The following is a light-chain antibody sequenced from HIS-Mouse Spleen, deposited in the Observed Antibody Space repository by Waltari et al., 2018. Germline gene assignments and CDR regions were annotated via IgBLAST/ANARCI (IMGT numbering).Light chain of an antibody. CDR1: SSYVGGSNS. V-gene: IGLV2-11*01. Sequence: QSALTQPRSVSGSPGQSVTISCTGPSSYVGGSNSVSWYQQPPGKAPKLMIYDVSKRPSGVPDRFSGSKSGNTASLTISGLQAEDEADYYCCSYAGSYTFVVFGGGTKLTVL. CDR2: DVS. CDR3: CSYAGSYTFVV. J-gene: IGLJ2*01.